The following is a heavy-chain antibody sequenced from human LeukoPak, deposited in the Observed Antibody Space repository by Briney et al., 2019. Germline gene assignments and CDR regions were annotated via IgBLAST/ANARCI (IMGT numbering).Heavy chain of an antibody. J-gene: IGHJ4*02. CDR2: ISYDGSNK. D-gene: IGHD2-8*01. V-gene: IGHV3-30*07. CDR3: ARDQSLQMVYAMVACDY. CDR1: GFTFSSYA. Sequence: GGSLRLSCAASGFTFSSYAMHWVRQAPGKGLEWVAVISYDGSNKYYADSVKGRFTISRDNAKNSLYLQMNSLRAEDTAVYYCARDQSLQMVYAMVACDYWGQGTLVTVSS.